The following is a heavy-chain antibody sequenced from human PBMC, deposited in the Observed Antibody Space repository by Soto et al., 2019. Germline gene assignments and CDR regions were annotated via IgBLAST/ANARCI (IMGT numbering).Heavy chain of an antibody. J-gene: IGHJ4*02. CDR1: GGTFKSFT. D-gene: IGHD6-19*01. CDR3: ATKGVSGWFFDF. V-gene: IGHV1-69*01. CDR2: IIPIFETV. Sequence: QVQLVQSGAGVKKPGASVKVSCKASGGTFKSFTFTWVRQAPGQGLEWMGGIIPIFETVNYAQKFQDRVTFTSEEYTTTVYMELTSLRSADTAVYYCATKGVSGWFFDFWGQGTAVTVSS.